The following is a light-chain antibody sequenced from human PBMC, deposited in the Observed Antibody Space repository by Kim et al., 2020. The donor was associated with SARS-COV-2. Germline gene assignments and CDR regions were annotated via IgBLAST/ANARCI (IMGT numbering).Light chain of an antibody. Sequence: HSALTQPASVSGSPGQSISISCTGTSSNIGSYNYVSWPQQHPGKAPKLMIYDVNKRPSGISSRFSGSKSGSTASLTISGLQAEDEADYYCSSFTTRSTLVFGEGTK. J-gene: IGLJ3*02. CDR1: SSNIGSYNY. V-gene: IGLV2-14*03. CDR3: SSFTTRSTLV. CDR2: DVN.